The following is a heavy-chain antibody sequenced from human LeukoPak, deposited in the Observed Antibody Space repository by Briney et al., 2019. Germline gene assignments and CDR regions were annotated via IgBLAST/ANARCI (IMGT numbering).Heavy chain of an antibody. D-gene: IGHD6-13*01. CDR1: GVSLSSYY. CDR3: ARDRGRSSWYAAAWFDP. Sequence: SETLSLTCTVSGVSLSSYYWSWIRQPPGKGLEWIAYIYYSGSTNYNPSLKSRVTISVDTSKNQFSLKLSSVTAADTAVYYCARDRGRSSWYAAAWFDPWGQRTLVTLSS. J-gene: IGHJ5*02. V-gene: IGHV4-59*01. CDR2: IYYSGST.